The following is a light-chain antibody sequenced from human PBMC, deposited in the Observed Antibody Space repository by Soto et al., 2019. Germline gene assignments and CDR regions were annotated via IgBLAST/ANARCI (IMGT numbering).Light chain of an antibody. CDR1: QTVSNTY. CDR3: QHYGSLPPT. V-gene: IGKV3-20*01. J-gene: IGKJ4*01. Sequence: EIVLTQFPGALSLSPGERVTLSCRASQTVSNTYLAWYQQKSGQAPKFLIYGASNRATGIPDRFSGSGSGTDFTLTISRLEHEDFAVYCCQHYGSLPPTFGGGTKVEIK. CDR2: GAS.